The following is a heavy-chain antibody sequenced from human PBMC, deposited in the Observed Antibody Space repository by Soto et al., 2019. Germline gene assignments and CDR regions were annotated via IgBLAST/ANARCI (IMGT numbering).Heavy chain of an antibody. CDR3: ARQGNCSSTSCYSDWFDP. D-gene: IGHD2-2*01. CDR1: GGTFSSYA. Sequence: QVQLVQSGAEVKKPGSSVKVSCKASGGTFSSYAISWVRQAPGQGLEWMGGIIPIFGTANYAQKFQGRVTITADEFTSTAYMELSSLRSEDTAVYYCARQGNCSSTSCYSDWFDPWGQGTLVTVSS. V-gene: IGHV1-69*01. CDR2: IIPIFGTA. J-gene: IGHJ5*02.